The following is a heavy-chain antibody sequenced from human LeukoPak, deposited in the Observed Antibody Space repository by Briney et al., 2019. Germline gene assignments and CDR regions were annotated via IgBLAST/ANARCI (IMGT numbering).Heavy chain of an antibody. CDR1: GFTFSTYA. V-gene: IGHV3-23*01. CDR2: IGDSGGST. CDR3: ARDQGYVHDYGDYSSWFDP. J-gene: IGHJ5*02. D-gene: IGHD4-17*01. Sequence: PGGSLRPSCAASGFTFSTYAMSWVRQAPGKGLEWVSGIGDSGGSTYYADSVKGRLTISRDNAKNTLYLQMNSLRAEDTAVYYCARDQGYVHDYGDYSSWFDPWGQGTLVTVSS.